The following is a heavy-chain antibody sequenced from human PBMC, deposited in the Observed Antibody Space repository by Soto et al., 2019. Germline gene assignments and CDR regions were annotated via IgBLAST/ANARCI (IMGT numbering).Heavy chain of an antibody. CDR1: GYTXTSYA. J-gene: IGHJ5*02. Sequence: SXKVSCKAAGYTXTSYAMDLVRQDPGQRLEWMGWINAGNGNTKYSQKFQGRVTITRDTTASTAYMELRRLRSEDTAVYYCARRGGGGYVEWFDPWGQGTLVTVSS. D-gene: IGHD6-19*01. CDR2: INAGNGNT. V-gene: IGHV1-3*01. CDR3: ARRGGGGYVEWFDP.